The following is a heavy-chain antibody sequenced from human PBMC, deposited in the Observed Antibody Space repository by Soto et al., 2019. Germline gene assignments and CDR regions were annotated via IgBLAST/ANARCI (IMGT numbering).Heavy chain of an antibody. J-gene: IGHJ4*02. Sequence: EVQLVESGGGLVQPGGSLRLSCAASGFTFSSYWMHWVRQAPGKGLVWVSRINSDGSSTSYADSVKGRFTISRDNAKNTMYLQMHSLRAEDTAVYYCAVAVAGPTAIGYWGQGTLVTVSS. CDR1: GFTFSSYW. D-gene: IGHD6-19*01. V-gene: IGHV3-74*01. CDR2: INSDGSST. CDR3: AVAVAGPTAIGY.